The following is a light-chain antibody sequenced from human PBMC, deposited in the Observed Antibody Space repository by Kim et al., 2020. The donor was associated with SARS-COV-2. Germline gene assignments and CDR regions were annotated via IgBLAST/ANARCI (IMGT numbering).Light chain of an antibody. V-gene: IGLV1-44*01. Sequence: GQRVTISCSGSGANIGSNTVNWYQQRPGTAPKLLIYSNHQRPSGVPDRFSGSKSATSASLAISGLQSEDEADYYCAAWDDSLNGVVFGGGTQLTVL. J-gene: IGLJ2*01. CDR1: GANIGSNT. CDR3: AAWDDSLNGVV. CDR2: SNH.